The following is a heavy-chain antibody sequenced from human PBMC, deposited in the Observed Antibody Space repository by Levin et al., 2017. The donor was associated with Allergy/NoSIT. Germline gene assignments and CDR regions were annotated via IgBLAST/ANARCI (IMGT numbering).Heavy chain of an antibody. D-gene: IGHD3-22*01. V-gene: IGHV3-49*03. CDR1: GFNFADYA. Sequence: GGSLRLSCETSGFNFADYAVTWYRQAPGKGLEWVGLIKSKPYGGTADYAASVRGRFSISRDDANRIAYLQMDSLKTEDTAVYFCTRFSAYYHDTSGFASSFDYWGQGTLVTVSS. CDR2: IKSKPYGGTA. J-gene: IGHJ4*02. CDR3: TRFSAYYHDTSGFASSFDY.